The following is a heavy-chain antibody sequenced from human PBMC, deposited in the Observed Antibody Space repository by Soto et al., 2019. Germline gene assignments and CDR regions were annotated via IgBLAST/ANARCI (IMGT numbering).Heavy chain of an antibody. CDR1: GGNFIDYA. CDR2: IIPIIATA. D-gene: IGHD3-16*01. V-gene: IGHV1-69*01. CDR3: TRGRFGGFDP. J-gene: IGHJ5*02. Sequence: QVQLVQSGAEVKKPGSSVRVSCEASGGNFIDYAFSWVRQAPGQGLEWMGGIIPIIATADYAQKFQGRVTITPDESTRTAYMEVTSLTSEDTAIYYCTRGRFGGFDPWGQGTLVTVSS.